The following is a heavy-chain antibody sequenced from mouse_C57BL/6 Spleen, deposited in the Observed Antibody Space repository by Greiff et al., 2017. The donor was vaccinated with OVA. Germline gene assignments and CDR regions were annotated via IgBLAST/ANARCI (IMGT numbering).Heavy chain of an antibody. CDR2: IYPGDGDT. CDR1: GYAFSSSW. CDR3: ARAGPTGTGDY. V-gene: IGHV1-82*01. D-gene: IGHD4-1*02. Sequence: VKLVESGPELVKPGASVKISCKASGYAFSSSWMNWVKQRPGKGLEWIGRIYPGDGDTNYNGKFKGKATLTADKSSSTAYMQLSSLTSEDSAVYFCARAGPTGTGDYWGQGTTLTVSS. J-gene: IGHJ2*01.